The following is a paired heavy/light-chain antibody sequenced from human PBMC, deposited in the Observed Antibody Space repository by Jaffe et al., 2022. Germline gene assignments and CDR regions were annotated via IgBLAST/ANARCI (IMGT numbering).Heavy chain of an antibody. CDR1: GYTFTSYA. J-gene: IGHJ5*02. V-gene: IGHV7-4-1*02. Sequence: QVQLVQSGSELKKPGASVKVSCKASGYTFTSYAMNWVRQAPGQGLEWMGWINTNTGNPTYAQGFTGRFVFSLDTSVSTAYLQISSLKAEDTAVYYCARDKTYYYGSGSYEGRGWFDPWGQGTLVTVSS. CDR3: ARDKTYYYGSGSYEGRGWFDP. D-gene: IGHD3-10*01. CDR2: INTNTGNP.
Light chain of an antibody. CDR3: QQYDNLPG. CDR1: QDISNY. CDR2: DAS. Sequence: DIQMTQSPSSLSASVGDRVTITCQASQDISNYLNWYQQKPGKAPKLLIYDASNLETGVPSRFSGSGSGTDFTFTISSLQPEDIATYYCQQYDNLPGFGPGTKVDIK. J-gene: IGKJ3*01. V-gene: IGKV1-33*01.